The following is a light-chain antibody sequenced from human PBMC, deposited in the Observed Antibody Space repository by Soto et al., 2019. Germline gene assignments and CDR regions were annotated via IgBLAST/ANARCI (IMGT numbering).Light chain of an antibody. J-gene: IGKJ2*01. CDR3: QQYNDYVNS. CDR2: DAS. CDR1: QSISSW. V-gene: IGKV1-5*01. Sequence: DIQMTQSPSTLSASVGDRVTISCRASQSISSWLAWYQQKPGMTPKLLIYDASRWESGVPSRFSGSGSGTEFTLTISSLQPDDFATYYCQQYNDYVNSFGQGTKLEMK.